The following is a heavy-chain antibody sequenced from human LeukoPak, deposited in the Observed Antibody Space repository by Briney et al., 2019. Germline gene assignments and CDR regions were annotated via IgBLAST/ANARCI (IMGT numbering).Heavy chain of an antibody. CDR3: AKVLSGRWDWDY. J-gene: IGHJ4*02. D-gene: IGHD1-26*01. CDR1: GFTFRSCA. Sequence: GGSLRLSYAASGFTFRSCAMSWVRQVPGMGPEWVSAISGSGGRTYYADSVKGRFTISRDNSKNTLYLQMNSLRAEDTAVYYCAKVLSGRWDWDYWGQGTLVTVSS. V-gene: IGHV3-23*01. CDR2: ISGSGGRT.